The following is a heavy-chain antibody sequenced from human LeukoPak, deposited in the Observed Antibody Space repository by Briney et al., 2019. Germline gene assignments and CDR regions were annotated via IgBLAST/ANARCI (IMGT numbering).Heavy chain of an antibody. J-gene: IGHJ4*02. Sequence: PGGSLRLSCAASGFIFSNYALSWVRQTPGKGPEWVSGISNSGDSIYYADSVKGRFTISRDNSKNTLFLQMNSPRVEDTAVYYCASAPRASVPPPFDYWGQGAQVTVSS. CDR2: ISNSGDSI. D-gene: IGHD3-10*01. V-gene: IGHV3-23*01. CDR1: GFIFSNYA. CDR3: ASAPRASVPPPFDY.